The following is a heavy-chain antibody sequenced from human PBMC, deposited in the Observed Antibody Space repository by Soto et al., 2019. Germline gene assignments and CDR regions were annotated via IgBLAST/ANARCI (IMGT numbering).Heavy chain of an antibody. V-gene: IGHV5-51*01. Sequence: PGESLKISCKGSGYSFTSYWIGWVRQMPGKGLEWMGIIYPGDSDTRYSPSFQGQVTISADKSISTAYLQWSSLKASDTAMYYCARHTKYYYDSSGYKGNYYYGMDVWGQGTTVTVSS. CDR3: ARHTKYYYDSSGYKGNYYYGMDV. CDR1: GYSFTSYW. D-gene: IGHD3-22*01. J-gene: IGHJ6*01. CDR2: IYPGDSDT.